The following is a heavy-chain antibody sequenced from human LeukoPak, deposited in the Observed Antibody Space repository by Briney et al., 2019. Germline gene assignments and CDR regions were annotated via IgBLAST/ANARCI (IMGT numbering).Heavy chain of an antibody. D-gene: IGHD3-10*01. J-gene: IGHJ4*02. V-gene: IGHV4-34*01. CDR1: GGSFSGYY. CDR3: ARQRDYGSGSYLY. Sequence: ASETLSLTCAVYGGSFSGYYWSWIRQPPGKGLEWIGEINHSGSTNYNPSLKSRVTISVATSKNQFSLKLSSVTAADTAVYYCARQRDYGSGSYLYWGQGTLVTVSS. CDR2: INHSGST.